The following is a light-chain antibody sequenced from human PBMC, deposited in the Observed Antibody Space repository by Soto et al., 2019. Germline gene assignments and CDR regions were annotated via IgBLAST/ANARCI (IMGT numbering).Light chain of an antibody. CDR1: QSISSN. CDR2: GAS. J-gene: IGKJ5*01. CDR3: QQRTNWPPA. V-gene: IGKV3D-15*01. Sequence: EIVMTQSPATLSLSPGERATLSCRASQSISSNLAWYQQKPGQAPRLLIYGASTRATDIPDKFSGSGSGADFTLTISRLEPEDFAIYYCQQRTNWPPAFGQGTRLEIK.